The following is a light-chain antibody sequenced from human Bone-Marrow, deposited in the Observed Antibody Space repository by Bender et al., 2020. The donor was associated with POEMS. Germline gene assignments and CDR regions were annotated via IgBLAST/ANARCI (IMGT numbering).Light chain of an antibody. CDR3: SSYTSSSTS. CDR2: DVS. V-gene: IGLV2-14*03. J-gene: IGLJ2*01. Sequence: QSALTQPASVSESPGQSITISCTGTSSDIGAFNYVSWYQQHPGKAPKLMIFDVSNRPSGVSNRFSGSKSGNTASLTISGLQAEDEADYYCSSYTSSSTSFGGGTKLTVL. CDR1: SSDIGAFNY.